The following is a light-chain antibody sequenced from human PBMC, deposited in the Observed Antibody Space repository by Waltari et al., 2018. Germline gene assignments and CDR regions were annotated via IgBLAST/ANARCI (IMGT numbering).Light chain of an antibody. CDR2: GAS. V-gene: IGKV1-39*01. CDR3: QQSYNTPLT. Sequence: DIQMTQSPSSLSASVGDRVTITCRASQSITSSLNWYQQKPEKAPKLLIYGASILQSGVPSRFSGSGSGTDFTLTISNLQPEDFATYYCQQSYNTPLTFGGGTKVEIK. CDR1: QSITSS. J-gene: IGKJ4*01.